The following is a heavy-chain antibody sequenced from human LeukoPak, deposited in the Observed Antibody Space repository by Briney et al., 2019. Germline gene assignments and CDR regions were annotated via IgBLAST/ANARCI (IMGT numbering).Heavy chain of an antibody. Sequence: AEPLTLPCTVSGGPISRYYWSWIRQPPGKGLECVGYIYSSGSNNYNPSLKSRVTISVDTSKNQFSLKLSSVTAADTAVYYCARDKPVSYSEAVGAFDIWGQGTMVTVSS. CDR1: GGPISRYY. J-gene: IGHJ3*02. D-gene: IGHD1-26*01. CDR2: IYSSGSN. CDR3: ARDKPVSYSEAVGAFDI. V-gene: IGHV4-59*01.